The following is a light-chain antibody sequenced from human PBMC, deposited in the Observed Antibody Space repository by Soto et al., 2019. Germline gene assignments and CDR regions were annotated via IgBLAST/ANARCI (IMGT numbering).Light chain of an antibody. Sequence: DIVLTQSPVTLSLSPGERATLSCRASQGVSNSYLAWYQQKPGQAPRLLIYGASSRATGIPDRFSGSGSGTDFTLTISRLEPEDFAVYYCEQYGRSPPITFGQGTRLEIK. V-gene: IGKV3-20*01. J-gene: IGKJ5*01. CDR1: QGVSNSY. CDR3: EQYGRSPPIT. CDR2: GAS.